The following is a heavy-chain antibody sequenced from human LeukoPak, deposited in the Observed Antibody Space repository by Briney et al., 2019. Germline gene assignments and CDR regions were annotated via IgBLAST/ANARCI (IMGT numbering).Heavy chain of an antibody. Sequence: SETLSLTCTVSGGSISSYYRSWIRQPPGKGLEWIGYISYSGSTIFNPSLKSRVTISVDTSKNQFSLKLSSVTAADTAVYYCAREGTAGTNLNWFDPWGQGTLVTVSS. J-gene: IGHJ5*02. CDR2: ISYSGST. V-gene: IGHV4-59*01. CDR1: GGSISSYY. D-gene: IGHD1-1*01. CDR3: AREGTAGTNLNWFDP.